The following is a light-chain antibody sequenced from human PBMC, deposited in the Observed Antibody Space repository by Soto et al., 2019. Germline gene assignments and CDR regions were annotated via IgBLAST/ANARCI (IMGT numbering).Light chain of an antibody. CDR2: GAS. Sequence: EIVMTQSPATLSVSPGERATLSCRASQSVNSNLAWYQQKPGQAPRLLIYGASTRATGIPARFSGSGSGTEFTLTISSLQSEDSAVYYCQKYNNWPPLTFGGGTKVEIK. V-gene: IGKV3-15*01. CDR3: QKYNNWPPLT. J-gene: IGKJ4*01. CDR1: QSVNSN.